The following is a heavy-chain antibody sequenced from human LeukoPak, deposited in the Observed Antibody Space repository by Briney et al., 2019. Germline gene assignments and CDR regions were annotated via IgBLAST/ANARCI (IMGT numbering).Heavy chain of an antibody. V-gene: IGHV3-7*01. J-gene: IGHJ3*02. CDR3: AGSWSPYDAFDI. CDR1: EFTVRSYH. Sequence: GESLRLSCAASEFTVRSYHMSWVRQAPGKGLEWVANIKQDGSEKYYVDSVKGRFTISRDNAKNSLYLQMNSLRAEDTAVYYCAGSWSPYDAFDIWGQGTMVTVSS. CDR2: IKQDGSEK. D-gene: IGHD6-13*01.